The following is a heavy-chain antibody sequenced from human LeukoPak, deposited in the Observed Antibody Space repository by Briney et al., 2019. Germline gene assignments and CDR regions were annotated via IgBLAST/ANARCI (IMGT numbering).Heavy chain of an antibody. Sequence: SETLSLTCTVSGGSISSYYWSWIRQPPGNGLEWIGYIYYSGSTNHNPPLKSRVTISVDTSKNQFSLKLSSVTAADTAVHYCVRDFPYVTVESASSFDIWGQGTMVTVSS. CDR2: IYYSGST. CDR1: GGSISSYY. V-gene: IGHV4-59*01. D-gene: IGHD4-23*01. CDR3: VRDFPYVTVESASSFDI. J-gene: IGHJ3*02.